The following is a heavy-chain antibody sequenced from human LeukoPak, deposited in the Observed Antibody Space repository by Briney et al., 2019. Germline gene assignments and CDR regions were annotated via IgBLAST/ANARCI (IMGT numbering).Heavy chain of an antibody. D-gene: IGHD3-22*01. V-gene: IGHV3-33*01. Sequence: PGGSLRLSCAASGFTLSSYGMHWVRQAPGKGLEWVAVIWYDGSNKYYADSVKGRFTISRDNSKNTLYLQMNSLRAEDTAVYYCARDRGYYDSSGGDYWGQGTLVTVSS. CDR1: GFTLSSYG. CDR2: IWYDGSNK. J-gene: IGHJ4*02. CDR3: ARDRGYYDSSGGDY.